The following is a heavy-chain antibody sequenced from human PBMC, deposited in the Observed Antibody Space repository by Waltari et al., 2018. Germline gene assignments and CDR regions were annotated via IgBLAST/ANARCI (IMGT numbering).Heavy chain of an antibody. Sequence: QVHLVQSGAEVQKPGASVKVSCKASGNTFKNYYMNWVRQAPGQGLEWMGIINPGTESTAYAQKFRGRVTMTRDTSTSTVYMELRSLKKDDTAVYYCAKSNYMSGYASGTDYWGQGTLVTVSS. D-gene: IGHD5-12*01. V-gene: IGHV1-46*03. J-gene: IGHJ4*02. CDR3: AKSNYMSGYASGTDY. CDR1: GNTFKNYY. CDR2: INPGTEST.